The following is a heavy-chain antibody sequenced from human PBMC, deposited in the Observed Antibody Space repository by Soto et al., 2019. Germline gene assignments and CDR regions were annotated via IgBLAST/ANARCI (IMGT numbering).Heavy chain of an antibody. CDR3: ARGKVTYYYDSSGLSWFDP. CDR2: ISSSSSYI. Sequence: GGSLRLSCAASGFTFSSYSMNWVRQAPGKGLEWVSSISSSSSYIYYAGSVKGRFTISRDNAKNSLYLQMNSLRAEDTAVYYCARGKVTYYYDSSGLSWFDPWGQGTLVTVSS. CDR1: GFTFSSYS. J-gene: IGHJ5*02. D-gene: IGHD3-22*01. V-gene: IGHV3-21*01.